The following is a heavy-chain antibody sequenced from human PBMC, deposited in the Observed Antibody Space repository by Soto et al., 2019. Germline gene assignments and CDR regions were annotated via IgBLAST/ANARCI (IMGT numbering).Heavy chain of an antibody. CDR1: GITFSSYA. D-gene: IGHD3-10*01. CDR2: VSGSGLGP. V-gene: IGHV3-23*01. J-gene: IGHJ4*02. CDR3: ATFRISGSYFSIFDR. Sequence: GGSLRLSCAASGITFSSYALGWVRQAPGKGLQWVSSVSGSGLGPYYAGSVKGRFTVSRDNSKNMLFLQMNSLRAEDTALYYCATFRISGSYFSIFDRWGQGTLVTVSS.